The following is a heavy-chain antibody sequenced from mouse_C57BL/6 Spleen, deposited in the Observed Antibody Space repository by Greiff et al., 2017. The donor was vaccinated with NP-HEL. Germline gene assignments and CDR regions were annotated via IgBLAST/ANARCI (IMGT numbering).Heavy chain of an antibody. J-gene: IGHJ2*01. CDR2: INYDGSST. V-gene: IGHV5-16*01. D-gene: IGHD2-1*01. CDR1: GFTFSDYY. CDR3: AREDGNFFDY. Sequence: EVKFVESEGGLVQPGSSMKLSCTASGFTFSDYYMAWVRQVPEKGLEWVANINYDGSSTYYLDSLKSRFIISRDNAKNILYLQMSSLKSEDTATYYCAREDGNFFDYWGQGTTLTVSS.